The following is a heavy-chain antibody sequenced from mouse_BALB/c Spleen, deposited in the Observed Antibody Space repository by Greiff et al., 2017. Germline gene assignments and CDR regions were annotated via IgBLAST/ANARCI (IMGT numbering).Heavy chain of an antibody. CDR1: GYTFTSYW. D-gene: IGHD1-1*01. Sequence: VQLVESGAELAKPGASVKMSCKASGYTFTSYWMHWVKQRPGQGLEWIGYINPSTGYTEYNQKFKDKATLTADKSSSTAYMQLSSLTSEDSAVYYCARYPPYYGSSYWFAYWGQGTLVTVSA. V-gene: IGHV1-7*01. J-gene: IGHJ3*01. CDR2: INPSTGYT. CDR3: ARYPPYYGSSYWFAY.